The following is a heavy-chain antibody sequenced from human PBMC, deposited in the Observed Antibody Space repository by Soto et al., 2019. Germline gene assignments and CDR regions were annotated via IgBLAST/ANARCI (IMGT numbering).Heavy chain of an antibody. CDR2: IRSKANGYAT. CDR1: GFTFSGSV. D-gene: IGHD1-1*01. V-gene: IGHV3-73*01. Sequence: EEQLVKSGGGLVQPGGSLKLSWEASGFTFSGSVVHWVRQASGKGLGWVGRIRSKANGYATAYAASVKGRFTISRDDSGNTAYLQMNSLKIEDTAVYYCTRGGTGTWRFDPWGQGTLVT. J-gene: IGHJ5*02. CDR3: TRGGTGTWRFDP.